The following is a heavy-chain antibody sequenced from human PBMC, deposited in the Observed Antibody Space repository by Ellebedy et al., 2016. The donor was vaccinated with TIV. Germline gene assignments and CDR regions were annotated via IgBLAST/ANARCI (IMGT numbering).Heavy chain of an antibody. CDR2: IAHDGSVQ. V-gene: IGHV3-30*18. CDR3: SKEISPRSSNGWPFDQ. Sequence: GESLKISCAASEFTFSDYGMHWVRQAPGKGLEWVAVIAHDGSVQHYADFARGRFIVSRDNFKNTLHLQMDHLKVEDTAIYYCSKEISPRSSNGWPFDQWGQGTLVTVSS. CDR1: EFTFSDYG. D-gene: IGHD6-19*01. J-gene: IGHJ4*02.